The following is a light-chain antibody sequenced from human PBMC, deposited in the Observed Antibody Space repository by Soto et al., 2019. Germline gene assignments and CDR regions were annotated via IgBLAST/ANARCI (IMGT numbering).Light chain of an antibody. CDR1: SSNIGAHYD. Sequence: QSVLTQPPSVSGAPGQRVTISCTGSSSNIGAHYDVHWYQQLPGTAPKLLIYGITNRPSGVPDRFSGSKSGTSASLAITGLQAEDEADYYCQSYDSCLSGSVVFGGGTELTVL. CDR2: GIT. V-gene: IGLV1-40*01. J-gene: IGLJ3*02. CDR3: QSYDSCLSGSVV.